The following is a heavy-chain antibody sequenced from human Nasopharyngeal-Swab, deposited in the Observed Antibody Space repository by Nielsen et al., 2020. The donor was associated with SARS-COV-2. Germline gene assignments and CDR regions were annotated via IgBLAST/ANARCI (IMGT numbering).Heavy chain of an antibody. CDR3: ARGGFWSGYSSYDY. CDR1: GFTFSSYW. Sequence: LKISCAASGFTFSSYWMHWVRQAPGKGLVWVSRINSDGSSTSYADSVKGRFTISRDNAKNTLYLQMNSLRAEDTAVYYCARGGFWSGYSSYDYWGQGTLVTVSS. CDR2: INSDGSST. D-gene: IGHD3-3*01. V-gene: IGHV3-74*01. J-gene: IGHJ4*02.